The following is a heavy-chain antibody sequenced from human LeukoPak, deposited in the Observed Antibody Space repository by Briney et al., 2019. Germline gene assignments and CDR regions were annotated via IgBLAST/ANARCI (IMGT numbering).Heavy chain of an antibody. Sequence: PSETLSLTCTVSGGSISSYYWSWIRQPAGKGLEWIGRIYTSGSTNYNPSLKSRVTMSVDTSKNQFSLKLSSVTAADTAVYYCARDQYYYGSESAFDIWGQGTMVTVSS. J-gene: IGHJ3*02. CDR1: GGSISSYY. V-gene: IGHV4-4*07. D-gene: IGHD3-10*01. CDR2: IYTSGST. CDR3: ARDQYYYGSESAFDI.